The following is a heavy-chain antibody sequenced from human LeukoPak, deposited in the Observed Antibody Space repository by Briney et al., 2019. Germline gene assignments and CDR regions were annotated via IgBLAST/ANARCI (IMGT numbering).Heavy chain of an antibody. CDR3: ARDPEDSSSSGVDWFDP. CDR1: GYTFTSYG. J-gene: IGHJ5*02. Sequence: GGSVKVSCKASGYTFTSYGISWVRQAPGQGLEGMGWISAYNGNTNYAQKLQGRVAMTTDTSTSTAYMELRTLRSDDTAVYYCARDPEDSSSSGVDWFDPWGQGTLVTVSS. V-gene: IGHV1-18*01. D-gene: IGHD6-6*01. CDR2: ISAYNGNT.